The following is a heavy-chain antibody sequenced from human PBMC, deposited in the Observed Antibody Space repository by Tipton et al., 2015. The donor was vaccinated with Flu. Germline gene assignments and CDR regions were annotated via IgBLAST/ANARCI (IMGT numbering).Heavy chain of an antibody. V-gene: IGHV4-4*07. Sequence: TLSLTCTVSGGSISSYYWSWIRQPAGKGLEWIGRIYTSGSTNYNPSLKSRVTISVDTSKNQFSLKLSSVTAADTAVYYCARINYDFWSGYFRWLDYWGQGTLVTVSS. J-gene: IGHJ4*02. CDR2: IYTSGST. CDR1: GGSISSYY. CDR3: ARINYDFWSGYFRWLDY. D-gene: IGHD3-3*01.